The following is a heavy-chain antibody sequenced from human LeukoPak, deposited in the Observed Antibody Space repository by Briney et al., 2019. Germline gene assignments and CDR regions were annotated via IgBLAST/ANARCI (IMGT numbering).Heavy chain of an antibody. CDR3: ARDSNSGSPDY. CDR2: IWYDGSNK. CDR1: GFTFGKYW. Sequence: GGSLRLSCVASGFTFGKYWMSWVRQAPGKGLEWVAVIWYDGSNKYYADSVKGRFTISRDNSKNTLYLQMNSLRAEDTAVYYCARDSNSGSPDYWGQGTLVTVSS. D-gene: IGHD1-26*01. J-gene: IGHJ4*02. V-gene: IGHV3-33*07.